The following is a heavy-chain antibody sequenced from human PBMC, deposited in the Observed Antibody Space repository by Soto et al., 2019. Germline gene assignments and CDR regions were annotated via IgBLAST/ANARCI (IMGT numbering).Heavy chain of an antibody. Sequence: QGLEWMGWISAYNGNTNYAQKLQGRVTMTTDTSTSTAYMELRSLRSDDTAVYYCARIYYYFMRGYYMAEDYLGQRTLVTGS. J-gene: IGHJ4*02. CDR2: ISAYNGNT. D-gene: IGHD3-3*01. V-gene: IGHV1-18*01. CDR3: ARIYYYFMRGYYMAEDY.